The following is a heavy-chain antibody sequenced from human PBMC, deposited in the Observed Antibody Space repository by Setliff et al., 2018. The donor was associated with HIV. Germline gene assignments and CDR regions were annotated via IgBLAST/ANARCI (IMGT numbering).Heavy chain of an antibody. CDR1: GYSFTNYW. Sequence: GESLKISCKGSGYSFTNYWLAWVRQMTGKVLEWMGIIYPGDSDTRYSASCQGQVTISAAKSISTAFLQWSSLKASDTAIYYCARHRHSGYYDVLTGVNWLDPWGQGTLVTVSS. J-gene: IGHJ5*02. CDR2: IYPGDSDT. D-gene: IGHD3-9*01. CDR3: ARHRHSGYYDVLTGVNWLDP. V-gene: IGHV5-51*01.